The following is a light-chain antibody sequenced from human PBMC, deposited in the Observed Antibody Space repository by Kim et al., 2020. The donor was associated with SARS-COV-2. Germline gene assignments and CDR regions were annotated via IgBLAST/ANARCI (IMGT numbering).Light chain of an antibody. CDR2: QDT. CDR3: QAWDSSTAV. J-gene: IGLJ3*02. V-gene: IGLV3-1*01. Sequence: SYELTQPPSVSVGPGQTASIICSGDNLGDKYAYWYQQKPGQSPVLVIYQDTKRPSGIPERFSGSNSGNTANLTISGTQALDEGDYYCQAWDSSTAVFGGG. CDR1: NLGDKY.